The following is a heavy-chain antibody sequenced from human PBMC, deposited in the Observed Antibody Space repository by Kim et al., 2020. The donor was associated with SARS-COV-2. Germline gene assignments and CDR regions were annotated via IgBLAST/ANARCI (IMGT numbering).Heavy chain of an antibody. J-gene: IGHJ4*02. CDR3: AKGSTYYYGSGSPVDY. D-gene: IGHD3-10*01. Sequence: GGSLRLSCTASGFTFSSYAMSWVRQAPGKGLEWVSAISGSGGSTYYADSVKGRFTISRDNSKNTLYLQMNSLRAEDTAVYYCAKGSTYYYGSGSPVDYWGQGTLVTVSS. CDR1: GFTFSSYA. CDR2: ISGSGGST. V-gene: IGHV3-23*01.